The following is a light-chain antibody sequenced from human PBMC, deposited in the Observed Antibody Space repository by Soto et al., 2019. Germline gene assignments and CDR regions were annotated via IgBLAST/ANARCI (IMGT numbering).Light chain of an antibody. J-gene: IGLJ2*01. CDR3: SSYTTSRTMI. CDR2: EVS. CDR1: SREVGGYNY. V-gene: IGLV2-14*01. Sequence: QSALTQPASVSGSPGQSITISCTGTSREVGGYNYVSWYQQHPGKAPKLMIYEVSDRPSGISNRFSGSKSGNTASLTISGLQADDEAYYYCSSYTTSRTMIFGGGTKLTVL.